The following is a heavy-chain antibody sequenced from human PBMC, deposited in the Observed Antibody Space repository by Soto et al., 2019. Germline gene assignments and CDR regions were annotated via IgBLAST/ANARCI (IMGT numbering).Heavy chain of an antibody. D-gene: IGHD3-3*01. Sequence: EVQLVESGGGLVQPGGSLRLSCAASGFTFSSYWMHWVRQAPGKGLVWVSVIYSGGSTYYADSVKGRFTISRDNSKNTLYLQMNSLRAEDTAVYYCARVRGGYTAYYYYGMDVWGQGTTVTVSS. CDR2: IYSGGST. V-gene: IGHV3-66*01. CDR3: ARVRGGYTAYYYYGMDV. CDR1: GFTFSSYW. J-gene: IGHJ6*02.